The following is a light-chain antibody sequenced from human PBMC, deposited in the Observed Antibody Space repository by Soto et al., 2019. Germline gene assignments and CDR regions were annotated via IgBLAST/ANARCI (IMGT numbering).Light chain of an antibody. CDR2: KVS. Sequence: DVVMTQSPLSLPVTLGQPSSISCRSNQSLVHSDGIAYLNWCHQRPGRSPRRLIYKVSNRDSGVPARFSGSRSGTDFALKISRVEAEDVGVYYCMQGTHWPITFGQGTRLEIK. V-gene: IGKV2-30*02. CDR1: QSLVHSDGIAY. CDR3: MQGTHWPIT. J-gene: IGKJ5*01.